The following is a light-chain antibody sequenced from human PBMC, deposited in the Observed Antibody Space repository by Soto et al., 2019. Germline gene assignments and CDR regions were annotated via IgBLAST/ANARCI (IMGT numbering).Light chain of an antibody. CDR2: KIS. V-gene: IGKV2-24*01. CDR1: QSLVYSDGNTF. J-gene: IGKJ5*01. Sequence: DIVMTQTPLSSPVTLGQPASISCRSSQSLVYSDGNTFLSWLQQRPGQPPRLLIYKISNRLSGVPDRFSGSGAGTDFTLKISGVEAEDVGVYYCMQNTQFRITVGQGTRLEIK. CDR3: MQNTQFRIT.